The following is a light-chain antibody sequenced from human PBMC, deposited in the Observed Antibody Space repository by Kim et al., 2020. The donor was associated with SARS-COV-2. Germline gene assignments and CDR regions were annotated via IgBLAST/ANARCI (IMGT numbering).Light chain of an antibody. J-gene: IGLJ2*01. Sequence: QSVLTQPPSVSGAPGQTVTISCSGSTSNIGTQYDVHWYRQFPRTAPKLLIYGNNNRTSGVPERFSGSKSGTSAFLVITGLQAGDEADYYCQSYDSRLSGVVFGGVTQLTVL. CDR1: TSNIGTQYD. CDR3: QSYDSRLSGVV. CDR2: GNN. V-gene: IGLV1-40*01.